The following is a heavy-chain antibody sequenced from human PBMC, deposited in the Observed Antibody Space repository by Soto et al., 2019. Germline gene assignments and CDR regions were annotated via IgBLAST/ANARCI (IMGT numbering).Heavy chain of an antibody. Sequence: ASVKVSCKASGYTFTNYGITWVRQAPGLGLEWMGWISAYNGDIHHAQKFEGRVTMTTDTSTNTAYMELRSLTSEDTAVYYCARVEAYFDSSGYANWGQGSPVRVSS. CDR1: GYTFTNYG. CDR2: ISAYNGDI. J-gene: IGHJ4*02. V-gene: IGHV1-18*01. D-gene: IGHD3-22*01. CDR3: ARVEAYFDSSGYAN.